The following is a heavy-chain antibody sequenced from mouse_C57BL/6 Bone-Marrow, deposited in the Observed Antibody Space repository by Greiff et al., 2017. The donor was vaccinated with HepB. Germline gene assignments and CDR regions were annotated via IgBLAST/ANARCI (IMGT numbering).Heavy chain of an antibody. CDR2: ISYSGST. CDR3: ARYYGSSYVGAMDY. CDR1: GYSITSDY. Sequence: DVHLVESGPGLAKPSQTLSLTCSVTGYSITSDYWNWIRKLPVNKLEYMGYISYSGSTYYNPSLKSRISITRDTSKNQYYLQLNSVTTEDTATYYCARYYGSSYVGAMDYWGQGTSVTVSS. J-gene: IGHJ4*01. V-gene: IGHV3-8*01. D-gene: IGHD1-1*01.